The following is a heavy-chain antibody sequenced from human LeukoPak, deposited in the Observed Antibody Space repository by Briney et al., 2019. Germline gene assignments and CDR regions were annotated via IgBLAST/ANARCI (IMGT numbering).Heavy chain of an antibody. D-gene: IGHD3-22*01. CDR3: ARDYYYDSTGSYSAPGY. CDR1: GYGFTGYY. J-gene: IGHJ4*02. CDR2: INPNRGGT. Sequence: ASVKVSCKASGYGFTGYYMHWVRQAPGQGLEWMGWINPNRGGTNYAQKFQGRVTMTRDTSISTAYMELSRLRSDDTAVYYCARDYYYDSTGSYSAPGYWGQGTLVTVSS. V-gene: IGHV1-2*02.